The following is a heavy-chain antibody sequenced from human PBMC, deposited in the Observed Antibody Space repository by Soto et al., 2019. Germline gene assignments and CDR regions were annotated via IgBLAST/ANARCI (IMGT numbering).Heavy chain of an antibody. Sequence: EVQLVESGGGLIQPGGSLRLSCAGSGFIVSSYYMSWVRQAPGKGLEWIPVIYSGGSTYYADSVKGRFTISRDNSENTRYLQLNSLRAEDTAVYYCAKTGGNGWFADAFDVWGQGTMVTVSS. CDR2: IYSGGST. J-gene: IGHJ3*01. CDR3: AKTGGNGWFADAFDV. V-gene: IGHV3-53*01. D-gene: IGHD3-10*01. CDR1: GFIVSSYY.